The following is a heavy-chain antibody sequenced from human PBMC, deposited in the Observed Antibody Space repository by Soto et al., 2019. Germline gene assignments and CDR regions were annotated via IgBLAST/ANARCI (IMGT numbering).Heavy chain of an antibody. V-gene: IGHV1-18*01. Sequence: ASVKGSCKASGYTFTSYGISWVRQAPGQGLEWMGWISAYNGNTNYAQKLQGRVTMTTDTSTSTAYMELRSLRSDDTAVYYCARGAGSGSYYPYFDYWGQGTLVTVSS. J-gene: IGHJ4*02. CDR3: ARGAGSGSYYPYFDY. D-gene: IGHD3-10*01. CDR1: GYTFTSYG. CDR2: ISAYNGNT.